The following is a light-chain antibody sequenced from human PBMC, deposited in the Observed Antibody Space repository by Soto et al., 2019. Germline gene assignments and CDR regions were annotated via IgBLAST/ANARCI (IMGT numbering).Light chain of an antibody. CDR2: GVS. J-gene: IGKJ2*01. Sequence: VLTQSPATLSLFPGERATLSCRASQTLRSTYLTWYQQKPGQAPRLLIYGVSSRATGIPDRFSGSGSGTDFTLTISKLEPEDFAVYYFQQYGSSPYTFCQGTKLEI. CDR1: QTLRSTY. CDR3: QQYGSSPYT. V-gene: IGKV3-20*01.